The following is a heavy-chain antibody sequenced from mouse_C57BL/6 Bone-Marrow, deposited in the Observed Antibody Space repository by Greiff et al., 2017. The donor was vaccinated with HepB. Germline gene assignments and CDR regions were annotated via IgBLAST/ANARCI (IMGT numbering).Heavy chain of an antibody. CDR1: GYAFSSYW. CDR3: ARWNPTTGGYFDY. D-gene: IGHD6-1*01. V-gene: IGHV1-80*01. J-gene: IGHJ2*01. Sequence: QVQLQQSGAELVKPGASVKISCKASGYAFSSYWMNWVKQRPGKGLEWIGQIYPGDGDTNYNGKFKGKATLTADKSSSTAYMQLSSLTSEDSAVYFCARWNPTTGGYFDYWGQGTTLTVSS. CDR2: IYPGDGDT.